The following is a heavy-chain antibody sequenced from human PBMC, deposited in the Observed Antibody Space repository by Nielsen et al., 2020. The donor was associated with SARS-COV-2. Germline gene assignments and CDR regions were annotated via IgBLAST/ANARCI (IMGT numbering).Heavy chain of an antibody. V-gene: IGHV6-1*01. CDR1: GDSVSSNRAA. CDR2: TYYRSKWFN. D-gene: IGHD6-13*01. CDR3: ARGTYSSTWYETGRRYYFDY. J-gene: IGHJ4*02. Sequence: QTLSLTCAISGDSVSSNRAAWNWIRQSPSRGLEWLGRTYYRSKWFNDYAVSVKSRIVINPDTSNNQFSLLLNSVTPEDTAVYYCARGTYSSTWYETGRRYYFDYWGQGTLVTVSS.